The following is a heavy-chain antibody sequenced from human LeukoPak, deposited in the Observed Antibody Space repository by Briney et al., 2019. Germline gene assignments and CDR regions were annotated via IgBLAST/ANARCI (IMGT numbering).Heavy chain of an antibody. CDR2: ISGSGGST. CDR1: GFTFSSYG. CDR3: ARVGEQWLVNNWFDP. V-gene: IGHV3-23*01. J-gene: IGHJ5*02. Sequence: GGSLRLSCAASGFTFSSYGMSWVRQAPGKGLEWVSAISGSGGSTYYADSVKGRFTISRDYSKNTLYLQMNSLRAEDTAVYYCARVGEQWLVNNWFDPWGQGTLVTVSS. D-gene: IGHD6-19*01.